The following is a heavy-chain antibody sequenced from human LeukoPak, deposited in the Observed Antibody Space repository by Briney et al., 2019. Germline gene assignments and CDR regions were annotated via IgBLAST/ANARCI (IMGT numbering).Heavy chain of an antibody. Sequence: SEALSLTCTGSVYSISRGYYWGWVRQAPGKGLEWIGSIYHSWSTYYNPSLKSRVTISVDTSKNPFSLKLSSVNAADTAVYYCASLMVRGQNFDYWGQGTLVTVSS. D-gene: IGHD3-10*01. CDR3: ASLMVRGQNFDY. J-gene: IGHJ4*02. CDR2: IYHSWST. V-gene: IGHV4-38-2*02. CDR1: VYSISRGYY.